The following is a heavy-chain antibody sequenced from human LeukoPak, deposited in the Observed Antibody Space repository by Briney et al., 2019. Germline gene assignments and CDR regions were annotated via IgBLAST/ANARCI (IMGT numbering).Heavy chain of an antibody. J-gene: IGHJ4*02. CDR3: ASGPTSEDYSSSWYYY. CDR2: FDPEDGET. V-gene: IGHV1-24*01. Sequence: ASVKVSCKVSGYTLTELSMHWVRQAPGKGLEWMGGFDPEDGETIYAQKFQGRVTMTEDTSTDTAYMELNSLRSDDTAVYYCASGPTSEDYSSSWYYYWGQGTLVTVSS. D-gene: IGHD6-13*01. CDR1: GYTLTELS.